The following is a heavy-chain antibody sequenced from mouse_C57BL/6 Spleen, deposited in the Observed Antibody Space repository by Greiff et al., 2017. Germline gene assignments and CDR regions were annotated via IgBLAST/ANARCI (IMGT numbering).Heavy chain of an antibody. CDR2: ISSGSSTI. CDR3: AKGYYSNYGGFAY. D-gene: IGHD2-5*01. V-gene: IGHV5-17*01. J-gene: IGHJ3*01. Sequence: EVNVVESGGGLVKPGGSLKLSCAASGFTFSDYGMHWVRQAPEKGLEWVAYISSGSSTIYYADTVKGRFTISRDNAKNTLFLQMTSLRSEDTAMYYCAKGYYSNYGGFAYWGQGTLVTVSA. CDR1: GFTFSDYG.